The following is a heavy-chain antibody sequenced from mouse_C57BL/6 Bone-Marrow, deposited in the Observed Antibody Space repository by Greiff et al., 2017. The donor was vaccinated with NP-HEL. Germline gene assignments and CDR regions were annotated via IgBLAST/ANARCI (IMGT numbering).Heavy chain of an antibody. CDR3: ARGAQATAWFAY. Sequence: QVQLKQPGAELVKPGASVKLSCKASGYTFTSYWMHWVKQRPGQGLEWIGMIHPNSGSTNYNEKFKSKATLTVDKSSSTAYMQLSSLTSEDSAVYYCARGAQATAWFAYWGQGTLVTVSA. V-gene: IGHV1-64*01. CDR1: GYTFTSYW. CDR2: IHPNSGST. D-gene: IGHD3-2*02. J-gene: IGHJ3*01.